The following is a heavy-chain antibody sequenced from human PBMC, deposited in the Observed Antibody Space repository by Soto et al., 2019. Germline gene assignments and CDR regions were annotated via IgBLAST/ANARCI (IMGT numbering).Heavy chain of an antibody. CDR2: VSAGGDMT. D-gene: IGHD3-10*01. V-gene: IGHV3-23*01. CDR3: ARGHRGGSGSPATYFYSGLDV. CDR1: GFTFSYYA. J-gene: IGHJ6*02. Sequence: DVQLLESGGHLVQPGGSLRLSCAASGFTFSYYAMSWVRQAPGKGLEWVSSVSAGGDMTYYSDSVKGRFTISRDNSNNSLFLQMTSIRIEDTALYYCARGHRGGSGSPATYFYSGLDVWSQGTAVTFS.